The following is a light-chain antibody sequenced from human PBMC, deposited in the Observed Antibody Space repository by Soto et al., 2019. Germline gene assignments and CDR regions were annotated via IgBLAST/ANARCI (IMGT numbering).Light chain of an antibody. J-gene: IGKJ2*03. Sequence: EIVMTQSPATLSVTPGERATLSCRASQSVSSSLAWYQQKHGPAHRLIIYGASTRATGIPARFSGSGSGTEFTLNISSMQSEDFAVYYCQQYNNWPQVSFGQGTKLEIK. V-gene: IGKV3-15*01. CDR1: QSVSSS. CDR3: QQYNNWPQVS. CDR2: GAS.